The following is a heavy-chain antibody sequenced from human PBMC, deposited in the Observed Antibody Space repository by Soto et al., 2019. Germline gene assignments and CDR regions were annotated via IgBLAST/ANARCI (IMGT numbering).Heavy chain of an antibody. CDR1: GFTFINYA. Sequence: EVQLLESGGGLVQPGGSLTLSCAASGFTFINYAMSWVRQAPGKGLEWISSIDNKDGSTFYADSVKGRFTISRDSSKNTLYLQLNNLRAEDTAIYYCAKEQVERHFGLAYWGQGTLVTVSS. J-gene: IGHJ4*02. CDR2: IDNKDGST. V-gene: IGHV3-23*01. D-gene: IGHD1-1*01. CDR3: AKEQVERHFGLAY.